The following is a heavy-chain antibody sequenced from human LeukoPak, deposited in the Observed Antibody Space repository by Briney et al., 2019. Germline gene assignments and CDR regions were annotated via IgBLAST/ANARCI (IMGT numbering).Heavy chain of an antibody. J-gene: IGHJ5*02. CDR3: ARRGGDYDSSGYVNWFDP. CDR2: INPNTGGT. Sequence: ASVKVSCMTSGYTFTGHYLHWVRQAPGQGLEWVGWINPNTGGTNFAQKFQGRVTMTRDTSISTAYMELSRLRSDDTAVYYCARRGGDYDSSGYVNWFDPWGQGTPVIVFS. V-gene: IGHV1-2*02. CDR1: GYTFTGHY. D-gene: IGHD3-22*01.